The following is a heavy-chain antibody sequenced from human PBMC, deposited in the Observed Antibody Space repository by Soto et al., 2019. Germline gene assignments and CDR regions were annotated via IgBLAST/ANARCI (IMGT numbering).Heavy chain of an antibody. D-gene: IGHD6-19*01. V-gene: IGHV3-73*01. CDR3: TKVAVAGPHDY. Sequence: GGSLRLSCAASGFTFSGSAMHWVRQASGKGLEWVGRIRSKANSYATAYAASVKGRFTISRDDSKNTAYLQMNSLKTEDTAVYYCTKVAVAGPHDYWGQGTLVTASS. CDR1: GFTFSGSA. J-gene: IGHJ4*02. CDR2: IRSKANSYAT.